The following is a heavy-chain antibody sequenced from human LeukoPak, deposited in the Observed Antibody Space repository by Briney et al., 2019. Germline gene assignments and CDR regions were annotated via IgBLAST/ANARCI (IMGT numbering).Heavy chain of an antibody. V-gene: IGHV3-30*18. CDR2: ISYDGSNK. J-gene: IGHJ4*02. D-gene: IGHD3-22*01. CDR3: AKGSAYYDSSGSGTLDY. Sequence: GGSLRLSCAASGFTFSSYGMHRGRQAPGKGLEWVAVISYDGSNKYYADSVKGRFTISRDNSKNTLYLQMNSLRAEDTAVYYCAKGSAYYDSSGSGTLDYWGQGTLVTVSS. CDR1: GFTFSSYG.